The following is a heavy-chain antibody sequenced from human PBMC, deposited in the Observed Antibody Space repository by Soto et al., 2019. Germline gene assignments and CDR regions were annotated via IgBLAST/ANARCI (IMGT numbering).Heavy chain of an antibody. CDR3: ARDMVRGSHFDY. J-gene: IGHJ4*02. Sequence: PSETLSLTCTGSGGSISSGDYYWSWIRQPPGKGLEWIGYIYYSGSTYYNPSLKSRVTISVDTSKNQFSLKLSSVTAADTAVYYCARDMVRGSHFDYWGQGTLVTVSS. V-gene: IGHV4-30-4*01. CDR2: IYYSGST. CDR1: GGSISSGDYY. D-gene: IGHD3-10*01.